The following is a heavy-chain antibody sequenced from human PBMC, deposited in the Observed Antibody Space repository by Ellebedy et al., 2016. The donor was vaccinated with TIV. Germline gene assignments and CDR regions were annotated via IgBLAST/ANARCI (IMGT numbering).Heavy chain of an antibody. V-gene: IGHV3-11*01. CDR3: ARAWGWFDP. J-gene: IGHJ5*02. Sequence: GESLKISCAASGFTFSDNYMSWIRQAPGKGLEWVSYITSGSTIYYADSVKGRFTISRDNAKNSLYLQMNSLRAEDTAVYYCARAWGWFDPWGQGTLVTVSS. CDR1: GFTFSDNY. CDR2: ITSGSTI. D-gene: IGHD7-27*01.